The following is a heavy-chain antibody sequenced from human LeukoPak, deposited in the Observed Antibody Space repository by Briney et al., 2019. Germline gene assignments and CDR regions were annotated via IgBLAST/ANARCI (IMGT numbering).Heavy chain of an antibody. CDR3: ARDLRRVYGSRDGSAEYFQH. Sequence: ASVKLSCTASVYTFTVYYMHWVRQAPGQGLGWMGWINPNRGGTNYAQRFQGRVTMTRDTSISTAYMELSSLGSDDTAVYYCARDLRRVYGSRDGSAEYFQHWGQGTLVTVSS. D-gene: IGHD3-10*01. CDR2: INPNRGGT. V-gene: IGHV1-2*02. CDR1: VYTFTVYY. J-gene: IGHJ1*01.